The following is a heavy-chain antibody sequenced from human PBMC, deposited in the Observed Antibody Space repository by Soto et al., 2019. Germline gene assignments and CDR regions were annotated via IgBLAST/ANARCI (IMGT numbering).Heavy chain of an antibody. V-gene: IGHV4-4*02. CDR2: IYHSGST. CDR3: ASAGRGGLSGSYTRDYYYGMDV. D-gene: IGHD1-26*01. J-gene: IGHJ6*02. Sequence: SETLSLTCTVSGGSISSSNWWSWVRQPPGKGLEWIGEIYHSGSTNYNPSLKSRVTISVDKSKNQFSLKLSSVTAADTAVYYCASAGRGGLSGSYTRDYYYGMDVWGQGTTVTVSS. CDR1: GGSISSSNW.